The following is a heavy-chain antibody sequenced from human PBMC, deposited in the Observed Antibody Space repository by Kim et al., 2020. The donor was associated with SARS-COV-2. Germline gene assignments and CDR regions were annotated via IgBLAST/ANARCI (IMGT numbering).Heavy chain of an antibody. Sequence: SQGRVTITRDTSASTAYMELSSLRSEDTAVYYCARCFRTGSGWYADWFDPWGQGTLVTVSS. D-gene: IGHD6-19*01. V-gene: IGHV1-3*01. J-gene: IGHJ5*02. CDR3: ARCFRTGSGWYADWFDP.